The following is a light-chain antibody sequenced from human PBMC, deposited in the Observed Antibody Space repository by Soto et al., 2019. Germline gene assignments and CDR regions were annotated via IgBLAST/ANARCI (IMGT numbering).Light chain of an antibody. J-gene: IGKJ2*01. V-gene: IGKV3-11*01. Sequence: EIVLTQSPATLSLSPGETATLSCRASQSLSDSLAWYQHKPGQAPRLLIYDASNRATGIPARFRGSGSGTDFTLTITSLEPEDFAVYYCQRRSNWPPYTFGQGTKVDIK. CDR3: QRRSNWPPYT. CDR1: QSLSDS. CDR2: DAS.